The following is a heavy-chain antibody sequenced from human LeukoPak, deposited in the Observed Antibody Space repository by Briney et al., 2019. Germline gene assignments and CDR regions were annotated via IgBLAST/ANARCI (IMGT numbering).Heavy chain of an antibody. V-gene: IGHV5-51*01. CDR2: IYPGDSDT. CDR1: GYSFTSYW. J-gene: IGHJ4*02. Sequence: GESLKISCKGSGYSFTSYWIGWVRQMPGKGLEWMGIIYPGDSDTRYSSSFQGQVTISADKSISTAYLQWSSLKASDTAMYYCARHADYYGSGSYYPDFDYWGQGTLVTVSS. CDR3: ARHADYYGSGSYYPDFDY. D-gene: IGHD3-10*01.